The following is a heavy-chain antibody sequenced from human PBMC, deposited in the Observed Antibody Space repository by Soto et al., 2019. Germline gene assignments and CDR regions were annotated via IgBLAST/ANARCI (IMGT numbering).Heavy chain of an antibody. CDR2: IIPILGIA. D-gene: IGHD3-3*01. CDR1: GGTFSSYT. Sequence: SVKVSCKASGGTFSSYTISWVRQAPGQGLEWMGRIIPILGIANYAQKFQGRVTITADKSTSTAYMELSSLRSEDTAVYYCARDQRAYYDFWSGPNGNWFDPWGQGTLVTVSS. CDR3: ARDQRAYYDFWSGPNGNWFDP. V-gene: IGHV1-69*04. J-gene: IGHJ5*02.